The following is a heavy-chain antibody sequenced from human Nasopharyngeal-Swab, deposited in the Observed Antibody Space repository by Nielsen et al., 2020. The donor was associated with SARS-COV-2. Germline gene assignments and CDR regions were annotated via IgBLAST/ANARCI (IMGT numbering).Heavy chain of an antibody. CDR2: ISGSGGST. V-gene: IGHV3-23*01. Sequence: GGSRRLSCAASGFTVSDYAMSWVRQAPGKGLEGVSTISGSGGSTYYADSVKGRFTISRDSSKNTLYLQMNSLRAEDTAIYYCANPLRGLVPSYWGQGTLVTVSS. J-gene: IGHJ4*02. D-gene: IGHD3/OR15-3a*01. CDR3: ANPLRGLVPSY. CDR1: GFTVSDYA.